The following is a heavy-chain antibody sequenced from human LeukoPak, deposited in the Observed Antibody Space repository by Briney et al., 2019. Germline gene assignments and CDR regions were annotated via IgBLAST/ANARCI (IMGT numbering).Heavy chain of an antibody. CDR3: ARGKYGGYFIDY. D-gene: IGHD5-12*01. CDR1: GFTSTTHW. V-gene: IGHV3-74*01. J-gene: IGHJ4*02. CDR2: IKPDGSDT. Sequence: GGSLRLSYGASGFTSTTHWIHWVRQAPGKGLVWVSRIKPDGSDTNYADSVKGRFTISRDNAKNTVYLQMNSLRAEDTAVYYCARGKYGGYFIDYWGQGTLVTVSS.